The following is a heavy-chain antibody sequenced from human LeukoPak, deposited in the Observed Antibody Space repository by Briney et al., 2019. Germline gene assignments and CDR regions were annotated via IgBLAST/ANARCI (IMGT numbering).Heavy chain of an antibody. CDR3: ATAPVRDYYDSSGYSLRFDY. J-gene: IGHJ4*02. CDR1: GYTFTGYY. Sequence: ASVKVSCKASGYTFTGYYMHWVRQAPGQGLEWMGWINPNSGGTNYAQKFQGRVTMTRDTSISTAYMELSRLRSDDTAVYYCATAPVRDYYDSSGYSLRFDYWGQGTLVTVSS. V-gene: IGHV1-2*02. D-gene: IGHD3-22*01. CDR2: INPNSGGT.